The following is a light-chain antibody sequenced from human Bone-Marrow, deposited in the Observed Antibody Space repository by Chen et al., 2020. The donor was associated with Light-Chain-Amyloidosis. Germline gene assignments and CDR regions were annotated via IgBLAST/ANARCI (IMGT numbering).Light chain of an antibody. V-gene: IGLV3-25*03. CDR3: QSADSSGTYEVI. Sequence: SYELPQPPSVSVSPGQTARITCSGDDLPTKYAYWYQQKPGHAPVLVIHRDTERPSGISERFSGSSSGTTDTLTISGVQAEDEADYHCQSADSSGTYEVIFGGGTKLTVL. CDR1: DLPTKY. CDR2: RDT. J-gene: IGLJ2*01.